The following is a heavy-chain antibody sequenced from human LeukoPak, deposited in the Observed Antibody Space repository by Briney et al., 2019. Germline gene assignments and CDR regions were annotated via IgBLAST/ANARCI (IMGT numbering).Heavy chain of an antibody. J-gene: IGHJ4*02. D-gene: IGHD2-2*01. Sequence: SETLSLTCAVYGGSFSGYYWSWIRQPPGKGLEWIGEINHSGSTNYNPSLKSRVTISVDTSKNQFSLKLSSVTAADTAVYYRARGLADIVVVPAAIPSSAYYFDYWGQGTLVTVSS. V-gene: IGHV4-34*01. CDR3: ARGLADIVVVPAAIPSSAYYFDY. CDR1: GGSFSGYY. CDR2: INHSGST.